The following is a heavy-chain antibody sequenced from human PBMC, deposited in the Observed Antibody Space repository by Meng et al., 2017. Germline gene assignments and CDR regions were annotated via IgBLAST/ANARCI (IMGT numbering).Heavy chain of an antibody. D-gene: IGHD6-13*01. Sequence: ARRGQSGADVKKRGPTGSVSCTASGSTFPDYWLHWVRPAPGQGLECMVRINPKSGDTLYAQRFQGRVTMTGDTSISTAYMELSGLRSDDTAMYYCARDEDISAAGKLFCDYWGQGTLVTVSS. V-gene: IGHV1-2*06. CDR2: INPKSGDT. CDR1: GSTFPDYW. CDR3: ARDEDISAAGKLFCDY. J-gene: IGHJ4*02.